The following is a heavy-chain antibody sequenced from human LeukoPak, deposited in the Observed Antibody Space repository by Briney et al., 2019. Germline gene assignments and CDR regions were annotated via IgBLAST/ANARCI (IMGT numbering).Heavy chain of an antibody. CDR2: ISSNGDTT. J-gene: IGHJ4*02. CDR1: GFIFSNYA. V-gene: IGHV3-64*01. CDR3: AKDHY. Sequence: GGSLRLSCAASGFIFSNYAMHWVRQAPGKGLEFVSSISSNGDTTYYANSVKGRFTISRDNSKNTLYLQMNSLRAEDTAVYYCAKDHYWGQGTLVTVSS.